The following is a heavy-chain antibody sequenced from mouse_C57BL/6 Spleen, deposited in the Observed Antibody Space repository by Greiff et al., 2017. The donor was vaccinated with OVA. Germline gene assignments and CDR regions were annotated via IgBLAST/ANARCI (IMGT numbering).Heavy chain of an antibody. J-gene: IGHJ4*01. CDR3: AREGTIVTTNYYAMDD. CDR2: ISDGGSYT. V-gene: IGHV5-4*01. Sequence: EVQLVESGGGLVKPGGSLKLSCAASGFTFSSYAMSWVRQTPEKRLEWVATISDGGSYTYYPDNVKGRFTISRDNAKNNLYLQMSHLKSEDTAMYYCAREGTIVTTNYYAMDDWGQGTSVTVSS. CDR1: GFTFSSYA. D-gene: IGHD2-5*01.